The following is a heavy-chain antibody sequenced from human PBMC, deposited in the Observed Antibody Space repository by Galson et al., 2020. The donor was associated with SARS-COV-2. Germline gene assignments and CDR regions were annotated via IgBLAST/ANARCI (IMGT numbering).Heavy chain of an antibody. Sequence: GESLKISCKGSGYSFTSYWIGWVRQMPGKGLEWMGIIYPGDSDTRYSPSFQGQVTISADKSISTAYLQWSSLKASDTAMYYCARQVGYCSSTSCYWYFDLWGRGTLVIVSS. V-gene: IGHV5-51*01. CDR1: GYSFTSYW. CDR3: ARQVGYCSSTSCYWYFDL. CDR2: IYPGDSDT. D-gene: IGHD2-2*03. J-gene: IGHJ2*01.